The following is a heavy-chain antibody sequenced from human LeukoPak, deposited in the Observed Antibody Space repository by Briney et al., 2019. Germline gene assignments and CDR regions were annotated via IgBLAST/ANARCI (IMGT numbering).Heavy chain of an antibody. CDR1: GFTFSSYA. J-gene: IGHJ4*02. CDR2: ISGSGGST. Sequence: GGSLRLSCAASGFTFSSYAMSWVRQAPGKGLEWVSAISGSGGSTYYADSVKGRFTISRDNSKNTLYLQMNSLRAEDTAVYYCAKAPYSGSYHEAFDYWGQGTLVTVSS. V-gene: IGHV3-23*01. D-gene: IGHD1-26*01. CDR3: AKAPYSGSYHEAFDY.